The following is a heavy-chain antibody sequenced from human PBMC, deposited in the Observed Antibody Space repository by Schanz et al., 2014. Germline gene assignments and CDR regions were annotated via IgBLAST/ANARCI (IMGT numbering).Heavy chain of an antibody. J-gene: IGHJ5*02. CDR2: LNPDSGET. V-gene: IGHV1-2*02. D-gene: IGHD5-12*01. CDR3: AREKGHGYSGLS. Sequence: QVQLVQSGAEVRKPGASVRVSCKASGYSFAAFFIHWVRQAPGQGLEWMGWLNPDSGETLYAQKFQGRVTMTRDTSITTAYMDLSGLTSDDTAVYYCAREKGHGYSGLSWGQGTLLAVSS. CDR1: GYSFAAFF.